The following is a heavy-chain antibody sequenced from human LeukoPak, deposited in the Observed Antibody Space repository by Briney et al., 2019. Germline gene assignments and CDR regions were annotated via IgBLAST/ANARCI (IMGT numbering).Heavy chain of an antibody. CDR3: ASSGGAYYDILTGPNYYYYMDV. J-gene: IGHJ6*03. CDR1: GCTFTGYY. V-gene: IGHV1-2*02. D-gene: IGHD3-9*01. CDR2: INPNSGRT. Sequence: ASVKVSCKASGCTFTGYYMHWVRQAPGQGLEWMGWINPNSGRTNYAQKFQGRVTMTRDTSISTAYMELSRLRSDDTAVYYCASSGGAYYDILTGPNYYYYMDVWGKGTTVTVSS.